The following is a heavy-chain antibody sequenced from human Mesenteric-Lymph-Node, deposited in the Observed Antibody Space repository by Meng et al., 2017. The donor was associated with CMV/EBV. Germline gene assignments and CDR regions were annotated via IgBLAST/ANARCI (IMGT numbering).Heavy chain of an antibody. CDR3: ARGLVSEGEFDY. J-gene: IGHJ4*02. V-gene: IGHV4-34*01. D-gene: IGHD2-21*01. Sequence: GSLRLSCAVYGGSFSGYYWSWIRQPPGKGLGWIGEINHSGSTNYNPSLKSRVTISVDTSKNQFSLKLSSVTAADTAVYYCARGLVSEGEFDYWGQGTLVTVSS. CDR2: INHSGST. CDR1: GGSFSGYY.